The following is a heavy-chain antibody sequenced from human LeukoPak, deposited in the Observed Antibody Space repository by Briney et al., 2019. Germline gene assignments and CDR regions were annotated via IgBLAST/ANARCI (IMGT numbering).Heavy chain of an antibody. J-gene: IGHJ4*02. CDR1: GFTFGDYA. V-gene: IGHV3-49*03. D-gene: IGHD1-1*01. Sequence: GRSLRLSCTASGFTFGDYAMSWIRQAPGKGLEWVGFIRSKAYGETADYAASVKGRFTISRDDSKAIAYLQMNSLKAEDTAVYHCTRDRGAYNLYDYWGQGTLVTVSS. CDR2: IRSKAYGETA. CDR3: TRDRGAYNLYDY.